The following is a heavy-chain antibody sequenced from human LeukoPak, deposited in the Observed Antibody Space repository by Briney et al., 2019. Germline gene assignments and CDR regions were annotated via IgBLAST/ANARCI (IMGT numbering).Heavy chain of an antibody. CDR3: ARSRGLDVHYYYYMDV. CDR2: ITSDGGRT. CDR1: GFTFSSYA. D-gene: IGHD3-10*01. Sequence: GGSLRLPCAASGFTFSSYAVHWVRQAPGKGLEYVSAITSDGGRTYYANSVKGRFTISRDNSKNTLYLQMGSLRAEDMAVYYCARSRGLDVHYYYYMDVWGKGTTVTVSS. J-gene: IGHJ6*03. V-gene: IGHV3-64*01.